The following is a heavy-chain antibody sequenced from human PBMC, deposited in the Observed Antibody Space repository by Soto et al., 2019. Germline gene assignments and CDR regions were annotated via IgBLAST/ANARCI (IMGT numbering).Heavy chain of an antibody. Sequence: QVQLQESGPGLVKPSETLSLTCTVSGGSMRSDSHYWAWIRQPPGKGLQWIGSIYYSGTTYYNPSLQSRVTISADTSKNQFSLKVVSLTAADTAVYYCARHITIWGQGTKVTVSS. J-gene: IGHJ3*02. CDR3: ARHITI. V-gene: IGHV4-39*01. CDR1: GGSMRSDSHY. CDR2: IYYSGTT.